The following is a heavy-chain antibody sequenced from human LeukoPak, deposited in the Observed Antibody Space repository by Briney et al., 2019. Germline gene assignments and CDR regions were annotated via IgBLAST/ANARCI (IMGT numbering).Heavy chain of an antibody. D-gene: IGHD3-10*01. V-gene: IGHV4-30-2*01. CDR1: GGSISSGGYS. J-gene: IGHJ1*01. Sequence: SQTLSLTCAVSGGSISSGGYSWSWIRQPPGKGLEWIGYIYHSGSTYYNPSLKSRVTISVDTSKNQFSLKLSSVTAADTAVYYCARGRVRVRARAQDFQHWGQGTLVTVSS. CDR2: IYHSGST. CDR3: ARGRVRVRARAQDFQH.